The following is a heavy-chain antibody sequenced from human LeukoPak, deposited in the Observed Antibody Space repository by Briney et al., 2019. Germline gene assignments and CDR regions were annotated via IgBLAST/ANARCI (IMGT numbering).Heavy chain of an antibody. CDR1: GFTFSNYW. J-gene: IGHJ4*02. D-gene: IGHD6-19*01. V-gene: IGHV3-74*01. CDR3: ARGTIGWAGVDY. Sequence: GGSLRLSCAASGFTFSNYWMHWVRQATGKGLVWVSRINSDGSSIIYADSVKGRFTISRDNAKNTLYLQMNSLRAEDTAVYYCARGTIGWAGVDYWGQGTLVTVSS. CDR2: INSDGSSI.